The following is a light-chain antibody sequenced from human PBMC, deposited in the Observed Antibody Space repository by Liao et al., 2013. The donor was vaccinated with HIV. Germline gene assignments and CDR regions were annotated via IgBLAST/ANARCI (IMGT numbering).Light chain of an antibody. J-gene: IGLJ2*01. CDR1: DLESGY. Sequence: SNDLTQPPTVSVSPGQTAIITCSGQDLESGYTSWFQQKPGQSPVLVMYQSDRRPSGIPERFSGSYSGNTATLTISGTQAMDEADYFCQAWDSRADVVFGGGTKLTVL. CDR3: QAWDSRADVV. CDR2: QSD. V-gene: IGLV3-1*01.